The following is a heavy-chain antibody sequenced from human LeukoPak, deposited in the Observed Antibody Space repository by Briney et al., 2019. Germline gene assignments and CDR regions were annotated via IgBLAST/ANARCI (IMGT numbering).Heavy chain of an antibody. CDR2: ISWNSGSI. J-gene: IGHJ4*02. V-gene: IGHV3-9*01. Sequence: GGSLRLSCAASGFTFDDYAMHWVRQAPGKGLEWVSGISWNSGSIGYADSVKGRFTISRDNAKNSLYLQMNSLRAEDTALYYCAKGDFGENVDYWGQGTLVTVSS. D-gene: IGHD3-10*01. CDR3: AKGDFGENVDY. CDR1: GFTFDDYA.